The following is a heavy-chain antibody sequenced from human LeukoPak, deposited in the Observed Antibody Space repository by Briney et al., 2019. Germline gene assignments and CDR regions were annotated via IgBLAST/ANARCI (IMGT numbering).Heavy chain of an antibody. CDR1: GYSFTLYW. D-gene: IGHD3-10*01. V-gene: IGHV5-51*01. J-gene: IGHJ5*02. CDR2: FYPADSDN. CDR3: ARHQGGSGMRKFDP. Sequence: GGSLQISCKGFGYSFTLYWIGWVRQMPGKGLVWMGIFYPADSDNRYSPSFQGQVPISADKSSSTAFPQWNTLKASDTAMYYCARHQGGSGMRKFDPWGQGTLVTVSS.